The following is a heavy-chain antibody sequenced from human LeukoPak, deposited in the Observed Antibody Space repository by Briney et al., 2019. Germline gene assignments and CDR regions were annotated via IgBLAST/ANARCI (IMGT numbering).Heavy chain of an antibody. J-gene: IGHJ4*02. CDR3: AKAPYCGGDCYNFDS. CDR2: ISGSGVSA. CDR1: GFTFSSYA. D-gene: IGHD2-21*02. V-gene: IGHV3-23*01. Sequence: PGGSLRLSCAASGFTFSSYAMSWVRQAPGKGLEWVSAISGSGVSAYYADSVKGRFTISRDNSKNTLYLQMNSLRAEDTAVYYCAKAPYCGGDCYNFDSWGQGTLVTVSS.